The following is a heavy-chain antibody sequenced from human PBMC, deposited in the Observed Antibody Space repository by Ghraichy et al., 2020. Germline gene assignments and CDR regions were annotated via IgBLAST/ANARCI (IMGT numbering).Heavy chain of an antibody. J-gene: IGHJ5*02. Sequence: SETLSLTCTVSDGSVNSGNSYWAWIRQPPGKGLEWIGNIYSSENIDYSGPTYYNPSLNSRVSISVDTSKNQFFLRVSSGTAADTAVYDCAANLVVAQGSGRFATGGQGTLV. D-gene: IGHD2-15*01. CDR2: IYSSENIDYSGPT. CDR1: DGSVNSGNSY. CDR3: AANLVVAQGSGRFAT. V-gene: IGHV4-39*01.